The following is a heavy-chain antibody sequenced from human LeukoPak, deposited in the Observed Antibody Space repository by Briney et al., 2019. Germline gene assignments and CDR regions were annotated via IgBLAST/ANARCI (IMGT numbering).Heavy chain of an antibody. CDR3: AREQGFRYGALDY. J-gene: IGHJ4*02. D-gene: IGHD4-17*01. CDR1: GFTFSSYG. Sequence: PGGSLRLSCAASGFTFSSYGMNWVRQAPGKGLEWVSYISTSSSIIYYADSVKGRFTISRDNSKNTLYLQMNSLRAEDTAVYYCAREQGFRYGALDYWGQGTLVTVSS. V-gene: IGHV3-48*01. CDR2: ISTSSSII.